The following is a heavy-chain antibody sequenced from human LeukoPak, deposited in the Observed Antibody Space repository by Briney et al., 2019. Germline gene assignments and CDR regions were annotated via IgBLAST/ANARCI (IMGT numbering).Heavy chain of an antibody. CDR1: GFTFSNYA. CDR2: LSGRGDNT. J-gene: IGHJ4*02. D-gene: IGHD3-10*01. V-gene: IGHV3-23*01. Sequence: GGSLRLSCAASGFTFSNYAMTWVREAPGEGLEWVSSLSGRGDNTFYADSVKGRFTISRDNSENTLHLQMNSLRAEDTAVYYCAKAYYYGSGSYYVAFDCWGQGTLVTVSS. CDR3: AKAYYYGSGSYYVAFDC.